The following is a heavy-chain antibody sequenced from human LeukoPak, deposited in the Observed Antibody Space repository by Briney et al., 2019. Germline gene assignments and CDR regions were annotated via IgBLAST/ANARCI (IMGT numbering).Heavy chain of an antibody. CDR1: GGTFSSYA. CDR3: ARSQGYCSGGSCYEPDY. J-gene: IGHJ4*02. V-gene: IGHV1-69*13. D-gene: IGHD2-15*01. Sequence: GASVKVSCKASGGTFSSYAISWGRQAPGQGLEWMVGIISIFGTANYAQKFQGRVTITADESTSTAYMELSSLRSEDTAVYYCARSQGYCSGGSCYEPDYWGQGTLVTVSS. CDR2: IISIFGTA.